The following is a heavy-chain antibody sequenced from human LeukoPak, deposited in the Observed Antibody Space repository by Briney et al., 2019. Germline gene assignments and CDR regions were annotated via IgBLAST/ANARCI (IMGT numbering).Heavy chain of an antibody. CDR1: GFSFADYA. J-gene: IGHJ2*01. V-gene: IGHV3-43*02. CDR3: AKDWRYFGDDFDL. D-gene: IGHD4-17*01. Sequence: LTGGSLRLSCAASGFSFADYAMQWVRQAPGKGLEWVSLISGDGGTTYYTDSMKGRFTISRDNSKNSLYLQVNSLRTEDTALYYCAKDWRYFGDDFDLWGRGTLVTVSS. CDR2: ISGDGGTT.